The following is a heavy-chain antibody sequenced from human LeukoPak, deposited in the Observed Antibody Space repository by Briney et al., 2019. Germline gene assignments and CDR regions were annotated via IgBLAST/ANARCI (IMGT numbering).Heavy chain of an antibody. Sequence: GGSLRLSCAASGFNLNNYAMNWVRQARGKGLEWVAAVTGPGDTAYYADSVKGRFIISRDSFKDTLYLQMNRLGAEDTALYYCAKGAAIDHWGQGTLVTVSS. J-gene: IGHJ4*02. CDR1: GFNLNNYA. D-gene: IGHD2-21*01. CDR3: AKGAAIDH. V-gene: IGHV3-23*01. CDR2: VTGPGDTA.